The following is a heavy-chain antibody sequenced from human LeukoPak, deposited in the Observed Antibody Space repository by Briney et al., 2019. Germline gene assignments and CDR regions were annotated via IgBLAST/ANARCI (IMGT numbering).Heavy chain of an antibody. Sequence: SETLSLTCTVSGGSISSSSYYWGWIRQPPGKGLEWIGSSYYSGSTYYNPSLKSRVTISVDTSKNQFSLKLSSVTAADTAVYYCATLKRSTPNWFDPWGQGTLVTVSS. CDR1: GGSISSSSYY. J-gene: IGHJ5*02. CDR3: ATLKRSTPNWFDP. CDR2: SYYSGST. D-gene: IGHD1-1*01. V-gene: IGHV4-39*01.